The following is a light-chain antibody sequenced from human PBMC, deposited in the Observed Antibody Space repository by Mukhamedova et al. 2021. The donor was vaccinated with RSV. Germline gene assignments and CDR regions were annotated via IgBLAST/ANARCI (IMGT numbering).Light chain of an antibody. V-gene: IGKV1-27*01. CDR3: QRSNSVSPT. CDR2: SAA. J-gene: IGKJ3*01. Sequence: WYQRRVHGKSPTLLIHSAAILQTGVPSRFSGSASGTEFTLTISSLQPEDVAIYYCQRSNSVSPTFGPGTKVDL.